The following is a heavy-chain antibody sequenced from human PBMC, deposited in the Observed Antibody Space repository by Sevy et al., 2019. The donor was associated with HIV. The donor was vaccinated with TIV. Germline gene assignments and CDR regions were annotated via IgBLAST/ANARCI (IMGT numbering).Heavy chain of an antibody. Sequence: GGSLRLSCAASGFTFNMYWMTWVRQAPGKGLEWVANIKEDGSVRNYQGSLNGRFTISRDNAKESLYLQINSLRAEDTAVYYCARLCSGGSCYSLLPHYYYGMDVWGQGTTVTVSS. D-gene: IGHD2-15*01. CDR2: IKEDGSVR. J-gene: IGHJ6*02. CDR1: GFTFNMYW. V-gene: IGHV3-7*01. CDR3: ARLCSGGSCYSLLPHYYYGMDV.